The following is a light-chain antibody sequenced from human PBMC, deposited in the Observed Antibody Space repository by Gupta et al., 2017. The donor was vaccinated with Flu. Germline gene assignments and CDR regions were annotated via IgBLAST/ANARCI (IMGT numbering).Light chain of an antibody. Sequence: QAVLTQPPSVSAAPGQTVTISCSGSNFNIENNYVSWYQQLPGTAPKLLIYENTKRPSGIPDRFSGSKSTTSATLDITGLQTGDEADYYCGTWDSSLSAGGVFGGGTKLTVL. V-gene: IGLV1-51*01. CDR2: ENT. CDR1: NFNIENNY. CDR3: GTWDSSLSAGGV. J-gene: IGLJ3*02.